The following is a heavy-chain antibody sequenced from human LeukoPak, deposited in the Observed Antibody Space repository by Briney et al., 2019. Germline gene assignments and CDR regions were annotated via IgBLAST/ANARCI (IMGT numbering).Heavy chain of an antibody. V-gene: IGHV3-23*01. Sequence: GGSLRLSCAASGFTFGSYAMSWVRQAPGKGLEWVSAISGSGGSTYYADSVKGRFTISRDNSKNTLYLQMNSLRAEDTAVYYCAKDIVVVPAASSGWDYFDYWGQGTLVTVSS. CDR3: AKDIVVVPAASSGWDYFDY. D-gene: IGHD2-2*01. J-gene: IGHJ4*02. CDR2: ISGSGGST. CDR1: GFTFGSYA.